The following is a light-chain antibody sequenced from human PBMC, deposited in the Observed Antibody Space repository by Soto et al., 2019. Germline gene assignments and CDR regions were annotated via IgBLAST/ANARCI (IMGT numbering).Light chain of an antibody. CDR3: QQANTLPVT. V-gene: IGKV1-12*01. CDR2: LVS. J-gene: IGKJ4*01. CDR1: QGISGR. Sequence: DIQMTQSPSSVSASVGDRITITCRASQGISGRLAWYQQKPGKAPKLLIYLVSRLENGVPARFSGSRSGTDFPLTITSLQPEDFATYYCQQANTLPVTFGGGTKVEIK.